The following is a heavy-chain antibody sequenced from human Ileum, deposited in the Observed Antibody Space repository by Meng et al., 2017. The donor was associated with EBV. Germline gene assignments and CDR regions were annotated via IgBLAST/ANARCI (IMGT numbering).Heavy chain of an antibody. J-gene: IGHJ4*02. Sequence: GLVKPSQTLSLTGTCSGGSFSSSDYYWGWIRQPPGKGLEWIGSLYFSGSTYSNPSLESRVTISVDTSNNQFSLKLSSVTAADTAVYYCARRGYSSGWYAYDYWGQGTLVTVSS. CDR1: GGSFSSSDYY. CDR3: ARRGYSSGWYAYDY. D-gene: IGHD6-19*01. CDR2: LYFSGST. V-gene: IGHV4-39*01.